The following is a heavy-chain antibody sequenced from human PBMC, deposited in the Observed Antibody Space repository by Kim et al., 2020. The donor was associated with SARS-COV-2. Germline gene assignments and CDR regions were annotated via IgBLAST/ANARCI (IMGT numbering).Heavy chain of an antibody. D-gene: IGHD2-15*01. CDR3: TTGGIVVVVAAQSAFDI. V-gene: IGHV3-15*01. CDR2: IKSKTDGWTT. J-gene: IGHJ3*02. CDR1: GFTFSNAW. Sequence: GGSLRLSCAASGFTFSNAWMSWVRQAPGKGLEWVGRIKSKTDGWTTDYAAPVKGRFTISRDDSKNTLYLQMNSLKTEDTAVYYCTTGGIVVVVAAQSAFDIWGRGTMVTVSS.